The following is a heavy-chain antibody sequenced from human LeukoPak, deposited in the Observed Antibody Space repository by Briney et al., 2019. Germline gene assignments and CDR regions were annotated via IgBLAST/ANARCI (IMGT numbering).Heavy chain of an antibody. D-gene: IGHD5-18*01. V-gene: IGHV4-39*07. CDR3: ARIEDVTRGYNHAYYFDY. CDR2: VYYSGTT. CDR1: GGSFSYY. Sequence: SETLSLTCTVSGGSFSYYWGWIRQPPGKGLEWIGSVYYSGTTYYNLSLKSRVTLSVDTSKNQFSLKLSSVTAADTAVYYCARIEDVTRGYNHAYYFDYWGQGTLVTVSS. J-gene: IGHJ4*02.